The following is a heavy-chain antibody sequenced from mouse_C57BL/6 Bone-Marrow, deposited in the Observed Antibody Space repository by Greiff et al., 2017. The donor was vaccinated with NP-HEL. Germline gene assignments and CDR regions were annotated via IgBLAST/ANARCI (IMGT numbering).Heavy chain of an antibody. D-gene: IGHD3-2*02. Sequence: EVQLQQSGPELVKPGASVKMSCKASGYTFTDYYMNWVKQSHGKSLEWIGDINPNNGGTSYNQKFKGKATLTVDKSSSTAYMELRSLTSEYAADYYCARFRVWFAYWGQGTLVTVSA. CDR2: INPNNGGT. V-gene: IGHV1-26*01. CDR1: GYTFTDYY. J-gene: IGHJ3*01. CDR3: ARFRVWFAY.